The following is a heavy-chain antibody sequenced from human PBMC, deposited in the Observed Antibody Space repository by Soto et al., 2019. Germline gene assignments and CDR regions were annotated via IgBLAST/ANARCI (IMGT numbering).Heavy chain of an antibody. D-gene: IGHD2-2*01. V-gene: IGHV2-5*02. CDR3: AHISSISTTDCFDA. Sequence: QITLKESGPTLVKPTQTLTLTCTFSGFSLSTTGVGVGWIRQPPGKALEWLALIYWDDDKRYSPSLKTRLTITRDTSRNQVALTLTNMDPVDTATYDGAHISSISTTDCFDAWGQGALVTVSS. CDR2: IYWDDDK. CDR1: GFSLSTTGVG. J-gene: IGHJ5*02.